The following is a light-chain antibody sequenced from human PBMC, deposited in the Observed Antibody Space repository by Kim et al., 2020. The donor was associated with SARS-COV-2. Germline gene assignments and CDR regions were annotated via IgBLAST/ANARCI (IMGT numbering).Light chain of an antibody. J-gene: IGLJ1*01. CDR3: RAWDSGSYV. CDR2: QYN. CDR1: KLGDKY. Sequence: SVSPGQTASITCSGDKLGDKYVSWYQQKPGQSPVLLIYQYNTRPSGIPERFSGSNSESSATLTISGTQAMDEADYYCRAWDSGSYVFGTGTKVTVL. V-gene: IGLV3-1*01.